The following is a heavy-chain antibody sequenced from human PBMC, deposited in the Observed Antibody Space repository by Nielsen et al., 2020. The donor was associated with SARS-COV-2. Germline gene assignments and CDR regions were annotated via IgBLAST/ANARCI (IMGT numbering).Heavy chain of an antibody. J-gene: IGHJ6*02. Sequence: GESLKISCAASGFTFSSYSMNWVRQAPGKGLDWVSYISTSSRTIYYADSVKGRFTISRDNAKNSLYLQMNSLRAEDTAVYYCARDSEAIFGVVITTPYYGMDVWGQGTTVTVSS. CDR2: ISTSSRTI. CDR1: GFTFSSYS. D-gene: IGHD3-3*01. CDR3: ARDSEAIFGVVITTPYYGMDV. V-gene: IGHV3-48*01.